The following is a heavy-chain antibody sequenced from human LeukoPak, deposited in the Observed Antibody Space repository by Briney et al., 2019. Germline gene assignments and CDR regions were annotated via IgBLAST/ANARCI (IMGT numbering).Heavy chain of an antibody. CDR3: ARNGADFWSGYYWFDP. D-gene: IGHD3-3*01. V-gene: IGHV4-59*01. CDR1: GGSISDYF. Sequence: SETLSLTCTVSGGSISDYFWSWIRQPPGKGLEWVGYVFYNGSTNYNPSLKSRVTISMDTSSIRFSLRLSSVTAADTAVYYCARNGADFWSGYYWFDPWGQGTLVTVSS. CDR2: VFYNGST. J-gene: IGHJ5*02.